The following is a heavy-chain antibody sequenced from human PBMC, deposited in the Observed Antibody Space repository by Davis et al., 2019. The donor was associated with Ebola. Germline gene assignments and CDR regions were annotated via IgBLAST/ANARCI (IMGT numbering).Heavy chain of an antibody. CDR3: ARYCSSTSCYTA. V-gene: IGHV3-7*01. CDR1: GFIFSSFW. D-gene: IGHD2-2*02. Sequence: PGGSLRLSCATSGFIFSSFWMSWVRQAPGKGLEWVANIKQDGSEKYFVDSVEGRFTISRDNAKNSLYLQMNSLRAEDTAVYYCARYCSSTSCYTAWGQGTLVTVSS. CDR2: IKQDGSEK. J-gene: IGHJ5*02.